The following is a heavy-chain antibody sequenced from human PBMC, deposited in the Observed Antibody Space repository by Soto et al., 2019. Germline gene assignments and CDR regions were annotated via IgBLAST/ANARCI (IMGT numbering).Heavy chain of an antibody. V-gene: IGHV3-21*01. CDR1: GFTFSPYS. J-gene: IGHJ6*02. CDR2: ISCSSSYI. Sequence: ESGGGLVKPGESLRLSCAASGFTFSPYSMNWVRQAPGKGLEWVSSISCSSSYIYYADSVKGRFIISRDNAKNSLYLQMNSLRAEDTAVYYCARVVDYCDPYYYYGMDVWGQGTTVTVSS. CDR3: ARVVDYCDPYYYYGMDV. D-gene: IGHD3-22*01.